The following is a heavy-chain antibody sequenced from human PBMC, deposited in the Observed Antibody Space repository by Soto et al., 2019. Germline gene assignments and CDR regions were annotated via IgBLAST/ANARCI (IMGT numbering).Heavy chain of an antibody. V-gene: IGHV3-21*01. Sequence: EVQLVESGGGLVKPGGSLRLSGAASGFTFSSYSMNWVRQAPGKGREWVSSISSSSSYIYYADSVKGRFTISRDNAKNSLYLQMNSLRAEDTAVYYCARGDYDFPNWFDPWGQGTLVTVSS. CDR1: GFTFSSYS. J-gene: IGHJ5*02. CDR2: ISSSSSYI. D-gene: IGHD3-3*01. CDR3: ARGDYDFPNWFDP.